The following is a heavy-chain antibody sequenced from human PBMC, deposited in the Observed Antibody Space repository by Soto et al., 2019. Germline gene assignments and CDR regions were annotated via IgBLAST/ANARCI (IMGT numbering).Heavy chain of an antibody. J-gene: IGHJ4*02. D-gene: IGHD2-15*01. V-gene: IGHV3-23*01. Sequence: EVQLLESGGGLVQPGGSLRLSCAASGFTFSSYAMGWVRQAPGKGLEWVAAISGSGENTYHPDSGKGRFTISRDNSKNTLVVQMNSLRAEDTAVYYCARGLGLGGGRCYGDWGQGTLVTVSS. CDR1: GFTFSSYA. CDR3: ARGLGLGGGRCYGD. CDR2: ISGSGENT.